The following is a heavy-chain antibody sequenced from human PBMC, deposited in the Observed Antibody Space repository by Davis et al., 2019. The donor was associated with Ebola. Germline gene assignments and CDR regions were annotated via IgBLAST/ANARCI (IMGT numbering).Heavy chain of an antibody. CDR3: ARLSGLFSSSSGALYFDL. Sequence: SETLSLTCTVSGDSISSGSYYWSWIRQPAGKGLEWIGHIYTTGSTNYSPSLKSRVTISLDTSKNQFPLNLRSVTAADTAVYFCARLSGLFSSSSGALYFDLWGRGTLVSVSS. D-gene: IGHD6-6*01. J-gene: IGHJ2*01. V-gene: IGHV4-61*09. CDR2: IYTTGST. CDR1: GDSISSGSYY.